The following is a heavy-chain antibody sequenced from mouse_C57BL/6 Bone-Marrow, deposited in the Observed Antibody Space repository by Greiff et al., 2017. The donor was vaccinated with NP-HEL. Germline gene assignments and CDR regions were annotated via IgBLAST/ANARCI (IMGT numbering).Heavy chain of an antibody. V-gene: IGHV5-6*01. D-gene: IGHD1-1*01. CDR1: GFTFSSYG. CDR3: ARQRLLLRRFAY. CDR2: ISSGGSYT. Sequence: EVQGVESGGDLVKPGGSLKLSCAASGFTFSSYGMSWVRQTPDKRLEWVATISSGGSYTYYPDSVKGRFTISRDNAKNTLYLQMSSLKSEDTAMYYCARQRLLLRRFAYWGQGTLVTVSA. J-gene: IGHJ3*01.